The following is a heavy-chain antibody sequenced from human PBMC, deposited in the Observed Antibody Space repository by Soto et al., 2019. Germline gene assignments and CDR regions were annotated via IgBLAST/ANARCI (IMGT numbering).Heavy chain of an antibody. CDR1: GGTFSSYA. V-gene: IGHV1-69*13. D-gene: IGHD4-17*01. CDR3: ARDAMTTVKDDAFDI. Sequence: ASVKVSCKASGGTFSSYAISWVRQAPGQGLELMGGIIPIFGTANHAQKFQGRVTITADESTSTAYMELSSLRSEDTAVYYCARDAMTTVKDDAFDIWGQGTMVTVSS. J-gene: IGHJ3*02. CDR2: IIPIFGTA.